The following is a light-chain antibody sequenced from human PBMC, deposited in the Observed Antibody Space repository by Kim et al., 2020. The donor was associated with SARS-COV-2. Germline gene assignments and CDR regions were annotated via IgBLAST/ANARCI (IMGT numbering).Light chain of an antibody. CDR3: QQSHTAPLLS. CDR2: ASS. J-gene: IGKJ4*01. CDR1: QSSTNY. V-gene: IGKV1-39*01. Sequence: AVGDRVTIACRSSQSSTNYLNWYQQRPGKAPKLLIYASSTLQRGVPSRFSGSGSGTDFTLTISSLQPEDFATYYCQQSHTAPLLSFGGGTKVDIK.